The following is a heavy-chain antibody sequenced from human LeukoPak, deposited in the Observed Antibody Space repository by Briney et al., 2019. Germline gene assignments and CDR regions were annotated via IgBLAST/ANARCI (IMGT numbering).Heavy chain of an antibody. Sequence: PSETLSLTCTISGGSISNYYWSWIRQPAGRGLEWLGLIYTSGSSNYNPTLKSRVTISVDQSKSQFSLKLSSVTAADTAVYYCPREVPSGPAGYFVSWGQGTLVTVSS. CDR3: PREVPSGPAGYFVS. D-gene: IGHD6-19*01. J-gene: IGHJ4*02. CDR1: GGSISNYY. CDR2: IYTSGSS. V-gene: IGHV4-4*07.